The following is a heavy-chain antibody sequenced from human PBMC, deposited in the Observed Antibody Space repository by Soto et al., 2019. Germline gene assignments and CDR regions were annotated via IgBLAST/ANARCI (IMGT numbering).Heavy chain of an antibody. CDR1: GFTFSSYA. D-gene: IGHD4-4*01. V-gene: IGHV3-30-3*01. CDR2: ISYDGSNK. CDR3: ARGLAEGTVTSPPGY. J-gene: IGHJ4*02. Sequence: QVQLVESGGGVVQPGRSLRLSCAASGFTFSSYAMHWVRQAPGKGLEWVAVISYDGSNKYYADSVKGRFTISRDNSKNTLYLQMNSLRAEDTAVYYCARGLAEGTVTSPPGYWGQGTLVTVSS.